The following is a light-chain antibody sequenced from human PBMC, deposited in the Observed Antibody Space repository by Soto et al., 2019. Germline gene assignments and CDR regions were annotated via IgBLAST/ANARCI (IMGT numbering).Light chain of an antibody. CDR3: QHYGSLVLT. CDR2: GAS. CDR1: QSVSSSY. V-gene: IGKV3-20*01. J-gene: IGKJ4*01. Sequence: EIVLTQSPGTLSLSPGERATLSCRASQSVSSSYLAWYQQKPGQGPRLLIYGASSRATGIPDRFSGSGSGTDFTLTISRLEPEDFAVYYCQHYGSLVLTFGGGTKVEIK.